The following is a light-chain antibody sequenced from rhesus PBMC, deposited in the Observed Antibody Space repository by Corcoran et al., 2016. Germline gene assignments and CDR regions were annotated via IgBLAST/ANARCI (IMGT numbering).Light chain of an antibody. V-gene: IGKV3-24*04. Sequence: ETVVTQSPATLSLSPGERATLSCRASQSVGSYLAWYQQTPGQAPRLLIYGASSRATGLPDRFSGSGSGTDFTLTISSLEPEDVGVYYCQQSSNLWTFGQGTKVEIK. J-gene: IGKJ1*01. CDR1: QSVGSY. CDR3: QQSSNLWT. CDR2: GAS.